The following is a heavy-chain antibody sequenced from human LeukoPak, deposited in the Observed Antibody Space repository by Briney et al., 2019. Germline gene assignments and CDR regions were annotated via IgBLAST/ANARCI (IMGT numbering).Heavy chain of an antibody. CDR3: AHRDTTMVRVDY. J-gene: IGHJ4*02. D-gene: IGHD5-18*01. CDR1: GITFRNAS. CDR2: IRSKTNGGTT. V-gene: IGHV3-15*01. Sequence: PGGSLRLSCAASGITFRNASMSWVRQAPGKGLEWVGRIRSKTNGGTTDYAAPVKGRFTISRDDSKNTLYLQMNSLTTEDTAVYFCAHRDTTMVRVDYWGQGTLVTVSS.